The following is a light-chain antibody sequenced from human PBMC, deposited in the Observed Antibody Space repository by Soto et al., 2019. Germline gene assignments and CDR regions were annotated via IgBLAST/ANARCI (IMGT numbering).Light chain of an antibody. V-gene: IGKV3D-15*01. J-gene: IGKJ5*01. CDR3: QQYNNWPPIT. Sequence: EIVMTQSPATLSVSPGERATLSCRASPSVSSNLAWYQQKPGQAPRLLIYGASTRATDAPARSSGSGSGTEITLTISSLQSEDVAVYYCQQYNNWPPITFGQGTRLEIK. CDR2: GAS. CDR1: PSVSSN.